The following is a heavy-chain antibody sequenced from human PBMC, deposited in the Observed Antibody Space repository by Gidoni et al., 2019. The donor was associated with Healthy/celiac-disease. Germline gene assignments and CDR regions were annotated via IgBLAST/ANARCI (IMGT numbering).Heavy chain of an antibody. CDR2: ISWNRGSI. V-gene: IGHV3-9*01. Sequence: EVQLVESGGGLVQPGMSLRLSFAASGFTFDDYAMHWVRQAPGKGLEGVSGISWNRGSIGYADSVKGRFTISRDNAKNSLYLQMNSLRAEDTALYYCAAGGTSGPFDYWGQGTLVTVSS. J-gene: IGHJ4*02. CDR3: AAGGTSGPFDY. CDR1: GFTFDDYA. D-gene: IGHD1-1*01.